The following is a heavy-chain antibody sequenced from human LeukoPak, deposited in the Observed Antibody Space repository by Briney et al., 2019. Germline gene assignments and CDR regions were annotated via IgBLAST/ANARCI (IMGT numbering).Heavy chain of an antibody. V-gene: IGHV4-59*11. Sequence: SETLSLTCTVSGGSFSSHYWSWIRQPPGNGLEWIGYISYIGSTNYNPSLKSRVTISVDTSKNLFSLKLSSVTAADTAVYYCARDPTTVTKGLDIWGRGTMVTVSS. CDR3: ARDPTTVTKGLDI. J-gene: IGHJ3*02. D-gene: IGHD4-17*01. CDR2: ISYIGST. CDR1: GGSFSSHY.